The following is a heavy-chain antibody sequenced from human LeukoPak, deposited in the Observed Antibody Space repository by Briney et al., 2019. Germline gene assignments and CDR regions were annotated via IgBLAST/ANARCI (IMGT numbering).Heavy chain of an antibody. CDR3: AKEEDYYDSSGYYGVPFDY. D-gene: IGHD3-22*01. V-gene: IGHV3-23*01. J-gene: IGHJ4*02. Sequence: PGGSLRLSCAASGFTFSSYAMSWVRQAPGKGLEWVSAISGSGGSTYYADSVKGRFTISRDNSKNTLYLQMNSLRAGDTAVYYCAKEEDYYDSSGYYGVPFDYWGQGTLVTVSS. CDR2: ISGSGGST. CDR1: GFTFSSYA.